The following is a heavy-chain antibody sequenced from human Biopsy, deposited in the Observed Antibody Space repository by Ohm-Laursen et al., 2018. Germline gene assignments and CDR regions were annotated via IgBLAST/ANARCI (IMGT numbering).Heavy chain of an antibody. D-gene: IGHD3-9*01. J-gene: IGHJ6*02. CDR1: GYTFAGYY. CDR2: INPNSGNA. Sequence: SVKVSCKASGYTFAGYYLHWVRQAPGHGLEWMGWINPNSGNANYVQSFQGRLTVTRDTSISTAYMELTSLTFDDTAIYYCARVPAYPSIDGYYGLDLWGQGTTVIVSS. V-gene: IGHV1-2*02. CDR3: ARVPAYPSIDGYYGLDL.